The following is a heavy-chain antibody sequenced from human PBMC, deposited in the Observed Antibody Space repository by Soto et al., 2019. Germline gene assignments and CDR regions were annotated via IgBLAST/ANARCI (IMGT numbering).Heavy chain of an antibody. Sequence: GGSLRLSCAASGFTFSDYYMTWIRQAPGKGLEWLSYISSSSTYTNYADSVKGRFTISRDNAENSLYLQMNSLGAEDTAVYYCARYSRGYTYAIGYWGQGTLVTVSS. CDR3: ARYSRGYTYAIGY. CDR1: GFTFSDYY. D-gene: IGHD5-18*01. V-gene: IGHV3-11*06. CDR2: ISSSSTYT. J-gene: IGHJ4*02.